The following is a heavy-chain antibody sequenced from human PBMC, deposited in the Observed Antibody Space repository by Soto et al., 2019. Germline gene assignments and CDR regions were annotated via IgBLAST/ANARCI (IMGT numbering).Heavy chain of an antibody. CDR3: ARYSPPKKSYDSNPGWFDP. CDR2: VYSSGTS. J-gene: IGHJ5*02. D-gene: IGHD2-15*01. Sequence: QVQLQESGPGLVKPSETLSLTCTVSGGSMNSYYWSWIRQPPGKGLEWLGYVYSSGTSKYNVSLESRITMSLDTSRNQFSLSLNSVTAADTAVYFCARYSPPKKSYDSNPGWFDPLGQGTLVAVSS. V-gene: IGHV4-59*01. CDR1: GGSMNSYY.